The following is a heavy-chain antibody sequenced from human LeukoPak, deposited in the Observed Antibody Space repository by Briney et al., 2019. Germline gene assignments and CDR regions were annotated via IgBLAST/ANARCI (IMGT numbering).Heavy chain of an antibody. CDR1: GYTFTGYY. V-gene: IGHV1-46*01. D-gene: IGHD3-22*01. Sequence: ASVKVSCKASGYTFTGYYMHWVRQAPGQGLEWMGTINPSGGSTSYAQKFQGRVTMTRDTSTSTVYMELSSLRSEDTAVYYCARDLLPNYDSSGNYSPFDYWGQGTLVTVSS. CDR3: ARDLLPNYDSSGNYSPFDY. J-gene: IGHJ4*02. CDR2: INPSGGST.